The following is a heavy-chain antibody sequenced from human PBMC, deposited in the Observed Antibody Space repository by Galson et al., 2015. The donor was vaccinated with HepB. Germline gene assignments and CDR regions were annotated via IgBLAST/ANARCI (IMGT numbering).Heavy chain of an antibody. CDR1: GFTFSSHN. CDR3: ARLTFRAGTHRDGFDI. Sequence: SLRLSCAASGFTFSSHNMNWVRQAPGKGLEWVSYVSGNSNSLYYADSVQGRFTISRDNAKNSLYLQMNSLRAEDTALYYRARLTFRAGTHRDGFDIWGQGTMVTVSS. J-gene: IGHJ3*02. D-gene: IGHD3-10*01. V-gene: IGHV3-48*01. CDR2: VSGNSNSL.